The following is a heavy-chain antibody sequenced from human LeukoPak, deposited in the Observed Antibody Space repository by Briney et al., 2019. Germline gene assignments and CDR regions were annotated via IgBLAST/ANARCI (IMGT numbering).Heavy chain of an antibody. V-gene: IGHV1-69*05. D-gene: IGHD3-3*01. CDR1: GGTFSSYA. J-gene: IGHJ4*02. CDR2: IIPIFGTA. CDR3: ARVGGWSCYPYFDY. Sequence: SVKVSCKASGGTFSSYAISWVRHAPGQGLEWMGRIIPIFGTANYAQKFQGRVTITTDESTSTAYMELSSLRSEDTAVYYCARVGGWSCYPYFDYWGQGTLVTVSS.